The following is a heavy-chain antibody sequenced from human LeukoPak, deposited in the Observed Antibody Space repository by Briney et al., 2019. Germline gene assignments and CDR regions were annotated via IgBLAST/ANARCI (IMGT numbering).Heavy chain of an antibody. CDR3: ARVVWYSYGYFDY. Sequence: PSETLSLTCAVYGGSFSGYYWSWIRQPPGKGLEWIGEINHSGSTNYNPSLKSRVTISVDTSKNQFSLKLSSVTAADTAVYYCARVVWYSYGYFDYWGQGTLVTVSS. J-gene: IGHJ4*02. V-gene: IGHV4-34*01. D-gene: IGHD5-18*01. CDR2: INHSGST. CDR1: GGSFSGYY.